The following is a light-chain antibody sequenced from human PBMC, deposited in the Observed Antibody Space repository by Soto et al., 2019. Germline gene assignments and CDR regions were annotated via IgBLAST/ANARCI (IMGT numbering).Light chain of an antibody. CDR3: QKYNSPPYT. V-gene: IGKV1-27*01. Sequence: DIQMTQSPSSLSASVGDRVTITCRASQDISNYLAWYQQKPGKVPKLLIYGASSLQSGVPPRFSGSGSGTDFTLTISSLQPEDFATYYCQKYNSPPYTFGQGTKLDIK. CDR1: QDISNY. CDR2: GAS. J-gene: IGKJ2*01.